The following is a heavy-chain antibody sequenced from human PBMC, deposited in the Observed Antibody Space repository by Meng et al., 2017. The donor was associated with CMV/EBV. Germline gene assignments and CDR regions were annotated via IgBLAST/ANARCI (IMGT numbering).Heavy chain of an antibody. V-gene: IGHV1-69*05. Sequence: SVKVSCKASGGTFSSYAISWVRQAPGQGLEWMGGIIPIFGTANYAQKFQGRVTITTNESTSTAYMELSSLRSEDTAVYYCARGDCSSTSCYGGYENGMDVWGQGTTVTVSS. J-gene: IGHJ6*02. D-gene: IGHD2-2*01. CDR2: IIPIFGTA. CDR1: GGTFSSYA. CDR3: ARGDCSSTSCYGGYENGMDV.